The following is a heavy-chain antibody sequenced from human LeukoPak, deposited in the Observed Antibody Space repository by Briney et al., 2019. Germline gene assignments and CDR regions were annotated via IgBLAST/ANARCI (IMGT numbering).Heavy chain of an antibody. CDR3: AKGPGLNYYYYKDV. CDR2: ISGSGGST. J-gene: IGHJ6*03. Sequence: GGSLRLSCAASGFTFSSYAMSWVRQAPGKGLEWVSAISGSGGSTYYADSVKGRFTISRDNSKNTLYLQMNSLRAEDTAVYYCAKGPGLNYYYYKDVWGKGTTVTVSS. D-gene: IGHD3/OR15-3a*01. CDR1: GFTFSSYA. V-gene: IGHV3-23*01.